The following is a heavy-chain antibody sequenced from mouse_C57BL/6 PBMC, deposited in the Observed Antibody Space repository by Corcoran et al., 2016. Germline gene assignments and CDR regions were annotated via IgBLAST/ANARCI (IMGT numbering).Heavy chain of an antibody. J-gene: IGHJ1*03. CDR2: INPNNGGT. Sequence: EVQLQQSGPELVKPGASVKISCKASGYTFTDYYMNWVKQSHGKSLEWIGDINPNNGGTSYNQKFKGKATLTVDKSSSTAYMELRSLTSEDSAVYYCAYGNYGAGWYFDVWGTGTTVTVSS. D-gene: IGHD2-1*01. CDR3: AYGNYGAGWYFDV. V-gene: IGHV1-26*01. CDR1: GYTFTDYY.